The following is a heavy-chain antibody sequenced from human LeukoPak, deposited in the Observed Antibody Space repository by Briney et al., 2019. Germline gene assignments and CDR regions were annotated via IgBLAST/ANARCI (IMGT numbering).Heavy chain of an antibody. Sequence: SETLSLTCTVSGGSVSSYYWNWIRQPPGKGLEWIGYIYYTGSTNYNPSLKSRVIMSVDTSKDQFSLKLSSVTAADTAVYYCARDKGDGYNDYWGQGTPVTVSS. D-gene: IGHD5-24*01. CDR3: ARDKGDGYNDY. J-gene: IGHJ4*02. CDR2: IYYTGST. CDR1: GGSVSSYY. V-gene: IGHV4-59*02.